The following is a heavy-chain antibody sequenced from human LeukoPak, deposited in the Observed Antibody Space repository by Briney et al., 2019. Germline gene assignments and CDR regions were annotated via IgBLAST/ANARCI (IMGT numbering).Heavy chain of an antibody. D-gene: IGHD4-17*01. CDR1: GGTFSSYA. J-gene: IGHJ1*01. CDR3: ARDLLTTVTTMVYFQH. V-gene: IGHV7-4-1*02. CDR2: INTNTGNP. Sequence: ASVKVSCKASGGTFSSYAISWVRQAPGRGLEWMGWINTNTGNPTYAQGFTGRFVFSLDTSVSTAYLQISSLKAEDTAVYYCARDLLTTVTTMVYFQHWGQGTLVTVSS.